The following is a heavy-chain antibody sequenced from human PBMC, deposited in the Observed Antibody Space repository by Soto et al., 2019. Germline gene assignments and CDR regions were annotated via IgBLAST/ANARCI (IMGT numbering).Heavy chain of an antibody. J-gene: IGHJ4*02. CDR3: ARDKGRSPLDY. CDR2: ISSSSSTI. D-gene: IGHD2-15*01. V-gene: IGHV3-48*01. CDR1: GTPFSSYS. Sequence: GGSLRLSCADTGTPFSSYSMNWVRRATGKGLEWVSYISSSSSTIYYADSVKGRFTISRDNAKNSLYLQMNSLRAEDTAVYYCARDKGRSPLDYWGQGTLVTVSS.